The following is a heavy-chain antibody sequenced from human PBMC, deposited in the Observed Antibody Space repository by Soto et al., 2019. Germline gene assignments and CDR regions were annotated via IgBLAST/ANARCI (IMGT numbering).Heavy chain of an antibody. D-gene: IGHD6-19*01. Sequence: EVHLVESGGRLVQPGGSLRLSCAASGFTFSNYWMSWVRPAPGKGLEWVANIKQDGSQNYYVDSVKGRLNTSRENTRKSFYLQMNSLRAEDAAVYFCARDNINGWKVDYWGPGTRVTVSS. CDR1: GFTFSNYW. V-gene: IGHV3-7*01. CDR2: IKQDGSQN. J-gene: IGHJ4*02. CDR3: ARDNINGWKVDY.